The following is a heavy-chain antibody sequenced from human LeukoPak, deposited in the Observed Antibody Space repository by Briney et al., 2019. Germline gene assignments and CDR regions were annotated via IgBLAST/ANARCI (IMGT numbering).Heavy chain of an antibody. V-gene: IGHV4-39*07. J-gene: IGHJ6*02. Sequence: SETLSLTCLVSGGSISSTSYYWGWIRQSPGRGLEWIGSFYYTGSIFDNRSLRSRVTISIDMSKNQFLLKLTSVTAADTAVYYCARVNTDGPYYYYYGMDVWGQGTTVTVSS. CDR2: FYYTGSI. CDR3: ARVNTDGPYYYYYGMDV. D-gene: IGHD5-24*01. CDR1: GGSISSTSYY.